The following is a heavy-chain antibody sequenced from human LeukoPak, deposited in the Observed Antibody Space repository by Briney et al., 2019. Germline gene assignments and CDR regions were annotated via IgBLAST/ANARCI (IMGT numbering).Heavy chain of an antibody. D-gene: IGHD6-6*01. Sequence: SETLSLTCTVSGGSISSYCWSWIRQPPGKGLEWIGYIYYSGSTNYNPSLKSRVTISVDTSKNQFSLKLSSVTAADTAVYYCARARRGSSSSGDLFDYWGQGTLVTVSS. CDR2: IYYSGST. J-gene: IGHJ4*02. CDR1: GGSISSYC. CDR3: ARARRGSSSSGDLFDY. V-gene: IGHV4-59*01.